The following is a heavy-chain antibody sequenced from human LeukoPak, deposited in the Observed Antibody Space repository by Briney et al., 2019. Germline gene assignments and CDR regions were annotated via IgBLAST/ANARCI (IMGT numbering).Heavy chain of an antibody. D-gene: IGHD4-17*01. CDR1: GFTFSSYW. V-gene: IGHV3-74*01. CDR2: INSDGSST. CDR3: ANDYGDYEYGMDV. J-gene: IGHJ6*02. Sequence: PGGSLRLSCAASGFTFSSYWMHWVRQAPGKGLVWVSRINSDGSSTSYADSVKGRFTISRDNAKNTLYLQMNSLRAEDTAVYYCANDYGDYEYGMDVWGQGTTVTVSS.